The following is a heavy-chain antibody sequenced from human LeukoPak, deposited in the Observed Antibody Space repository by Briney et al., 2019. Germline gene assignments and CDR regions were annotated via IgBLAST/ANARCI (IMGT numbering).Heavy chain of an antibody. V-gene: IGHV1-8*01. Sequence: ASVKVSCKASGYTFTSYDINWVRQATGQGLEWMGWMNPNSGNTGYAQKFQGRVTMTRNTSISTAYMELSSLRSEDTAVYYCARKAFRTILGVVSGRAWFDPWGQGTLVTVSS. CDR3: ARKAFRTILGVVSGRAWFDP. D-gene: IGHD3-3*01. CDR1: GYTFTSYD. J-gene: IGHJ5*02. CDR2: MNPNSGNT.